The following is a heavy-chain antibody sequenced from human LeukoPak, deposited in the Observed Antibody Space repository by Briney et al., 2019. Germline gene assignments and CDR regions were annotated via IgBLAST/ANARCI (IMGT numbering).Heavy chain of an antibody. Sequence: PSETLSLTCTVSGGSVSSGSYYWSWIRQPPGKGLEWIGYIYYSGSTNYNPSLKSRVTISVDTSKNQFSLKLSSVTAADTAVYYCARDYVPDYGDYVPVGYYYGMDVWGQGTTVTVSS. CDR2: IYYSGST. CDR3: ARDYVPDYGDYVPVGYYYGMDV. V-gene: IGHV4-61*01. J-gene: IGHJ6*02. CDR1: GGSVSSGSYY. D-gene: IGHD4-17*01.